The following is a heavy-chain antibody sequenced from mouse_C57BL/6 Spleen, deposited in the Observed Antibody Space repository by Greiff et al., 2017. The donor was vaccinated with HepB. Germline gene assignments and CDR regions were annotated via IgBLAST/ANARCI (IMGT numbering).Heavy chain of an antibody. CDR3: ARWAMRFYDGYYPLFDY. CDR1: GYTFTSYW. CDR2: IYPGSGST. J-gene: IGHJ2*01. Sequence: QVQLKQPGAELVKPGASVKMSCKASGYTFTSYWITWVKQRPGQGLEWIGDIYPGSGSTNYNEKFKSKATLTVDTSSSTAYMQLSSLTSEDSAVYYCARWAMRFYDGYYPLFDYWGQGTTLTVSS. V-gene: IGHV1-55*01. D-gene: IGHD2-3*01.